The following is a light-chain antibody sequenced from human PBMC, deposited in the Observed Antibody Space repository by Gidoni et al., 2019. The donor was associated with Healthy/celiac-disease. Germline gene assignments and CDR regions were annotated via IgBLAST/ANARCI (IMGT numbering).Light chain of an antibody. V-gene: IGKV1-5*03. CDR2: KAS. CDR1: QSISSW. CDR3: QQYNRYWT. J-gene: IGKJ1*01. Sequence: DIQMTQSPSTLSASVGDRVTITCRASQSISSWFAWYQQKPWKAPKLLIYKASSLESGVPSRLSGRGSGTEFTLTISRVQTDDFATYYWQQYNRYWTFXQXTKVEIK.